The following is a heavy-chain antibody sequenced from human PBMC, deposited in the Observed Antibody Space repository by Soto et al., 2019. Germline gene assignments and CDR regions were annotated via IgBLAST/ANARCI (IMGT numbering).Heavy chain of an antibody. CDR2: ISSSSSYT. D-gene: IGHD3-22*01. CDR3: ARSRRYYDSSGYTI. V-gene: IGHV3-11*06. CDR1: GFTFSDYY. Sequence: GGSLRLSCAASGFTFSDYYITWIRQAPGKGLEWVSYISSSSSYTNYADSVKGRFTISRDNAKNSLYLQMNSLRSEDTAVYYCARSRRYYDSSGYTIWGQGKMVTVSS. J-gene: IGHJ3*02.